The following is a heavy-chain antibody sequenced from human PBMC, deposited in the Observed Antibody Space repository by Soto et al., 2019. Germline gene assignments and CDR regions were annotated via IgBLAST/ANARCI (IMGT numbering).Heavy chain of an antibody. V-gene: IGHV3-23*01. CDR1: GFTFSSYA. Sequence: EVQLLESGGGLVQPGGSLRLSCAASGFTFSSYAMSWVRQAPGKGLEWVSAISGSGGSTYYADSVKGRFTISRDNSNNTLYLQMNSLRTEDTALYYCAKEGSIAVAGAGWFDPWGHGTLVTVST. CDR2: ISGSGGST. CDR3: AKEGSIAVAGAGWFDP. J-gene: IGHJ5*02. D-gene: IGHD6-19*01.